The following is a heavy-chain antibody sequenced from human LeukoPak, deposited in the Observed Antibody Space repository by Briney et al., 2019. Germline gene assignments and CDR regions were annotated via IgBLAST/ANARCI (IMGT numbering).Heavy chain of an antibody. CDR3: ARDPGPYCSSTSCSDAFDI. D-gene: IGHD2-2*01. Sequence: SSETLSLTCTVSGGSISSYYWSWIRQPPGKGLEWIGYIYYSGSTNYNPSLKSRVTISVDTSKNQFSLKLSSVTAADTAVYYCARDPGPYCSSTSCSDAFDIWGQGTMVTVSS. CDR1: GGSISSYY. J-gene: IGHJ3*02. V-gene: IGHV4-59*01. CDR2: IYYSGST.